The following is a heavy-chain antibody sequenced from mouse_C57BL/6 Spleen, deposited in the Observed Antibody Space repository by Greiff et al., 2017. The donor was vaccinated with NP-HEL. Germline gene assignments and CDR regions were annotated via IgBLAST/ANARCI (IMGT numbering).Heavy chain of an antibody. CDR1: GYTFTDYN. CDR3: ARGEFGNYYGSRGYFDV. Sequence: EVQLQQSGPELVKPGASVKMSCKASGYTFTDYNMHWVKQSHGKSLEWIGYINPNNGGTSYNQKFKGKATLTVNKSSSTAYMELRSLTSEDSAVYYCARGEFGNYYGSRGYFDVWGTGTTVTVSS. J-gene: IGHJ1*03. V-gene: IGHV1-22*01. CDR2: INPNNGGT. D-gene: IGHD1-1*01.